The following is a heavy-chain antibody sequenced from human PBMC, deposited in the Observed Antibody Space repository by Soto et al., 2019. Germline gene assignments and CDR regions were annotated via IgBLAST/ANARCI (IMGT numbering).Heavy chain of an antibody. D-gene: IGHD2-8*01. CDR2: INPNSGGT. J-gene: IGHJ6*02. V-gene: IGHV1-2*02. CDR1: GYTFSGYY. CDR3: ARDGDSDGVRSELNYGMDV. Sequence: QVQLVQSGAEVKKPGASVKVSCKASGYTFSGYYMHWVRQAPGQGLEWMGWINPNSGGTNYAQKFQGRVTMTRDTSISTAYMELSRLRSDDTAVYYCARDGDSDGVRSELNYGMDVWGQGTTVTVSS.